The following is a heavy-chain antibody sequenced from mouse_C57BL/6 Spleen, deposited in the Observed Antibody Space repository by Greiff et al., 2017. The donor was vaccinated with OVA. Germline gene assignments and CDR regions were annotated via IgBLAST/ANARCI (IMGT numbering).Heavy chain of an antibody. J-gene: IGHJ4*01. CDR2: ISDGGSYT. CDR3: ARANWGGDAMDY. V-gene: IGHV5-4*03. D-gene: IGHD4-1*02. CDR1: GFTFSSYA. Sequence: DVMLVESGGGLVKPGGSLKLSCAASGFTFSSYAMSWVRQTPEKRLEWVATISDGGSYTYYPDNVKGRFTISRDNAKNNLYLQMSHLKSEDTAMYYCARANWGGDAMDYWGQGTSVTVSS.